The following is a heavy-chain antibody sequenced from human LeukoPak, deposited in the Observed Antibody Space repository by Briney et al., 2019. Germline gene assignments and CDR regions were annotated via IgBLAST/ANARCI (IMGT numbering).Heavy chain of an antibody. D-gene: IGHD3-9*01. Sequence: ASVKVSCKASGYTFTSYYMHWVRQAPGQGLEWMGIINPSGGSTSYAQKFQGRVTITADESTSTAYMELSSLRSEDTAVYYCARTQNYDILTGYGYYYYYMDVWGKGTTVTISS. CDR1: GYTFTSYY. CDR2: INPSGGST. J-gene: IGHJ6*03. V-gene: IGHV1-46*01. CDR3: ARTQNYDILTGYGYYYYYMDV.